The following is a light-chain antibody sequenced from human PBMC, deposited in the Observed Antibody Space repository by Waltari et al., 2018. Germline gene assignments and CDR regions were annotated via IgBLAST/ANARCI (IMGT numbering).Light chain of an antibody. V-gene: IGKV3-15*01. Sequence: EILMRQYPATLYVSPGDRGTHSCRASQSVRRHLAGYQQKSGKAPRLHIYGASSRATRNPARCSGSGAGTELTHSIISLQSEDLAVYYCQHHNNWPPWMFGQGTNVEIK. CDR3: QHHNNWPPWM. CDR2: GAS. J-gene: IGKJ1*01. CDR1: QSVRRH.